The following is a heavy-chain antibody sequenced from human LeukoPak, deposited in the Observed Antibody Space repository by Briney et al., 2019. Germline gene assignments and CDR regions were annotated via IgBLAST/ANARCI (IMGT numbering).Heavy chain of an antibody. Sequence: SETLSLTCTVSGGSIRSYYWSWIRQPPGKGLEWIGYMYYRGNTNYNPSLKSRVTISVDTSKNQFSLKLSSVTAAATAVYYCAPGVHVIAAAGDYYFDYWGQGTLVTVSS. D-gene: IGHD6-13*01. V-gene: IGHV4-59*01. CDR3: APGVHVIAAAGDYYFDY. J-gene: IGHJ4*02. CDR1: GGSIRSYY. CDR2: MYYRGNT.